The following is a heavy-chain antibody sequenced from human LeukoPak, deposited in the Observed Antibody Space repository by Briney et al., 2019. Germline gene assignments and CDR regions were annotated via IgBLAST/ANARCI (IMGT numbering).Heavy chain of an antibody. J-gene: IGHJ5*02. CDR1: GGSISSGGYS. V-gene: IGHV4-30-2*01. Sequence: SQTLSLTCAVSGGSISSGGYSWSWIRQPPGKGLEWIGYIYHSGSTYYNPSLKSRVTISVDRSKNQFSLKLSSVTAADTAVYYCARDSFRGFDPWGQGTLVTVPS. CDR2: IYHSGST. CDR3: ARDSFRGFDP.